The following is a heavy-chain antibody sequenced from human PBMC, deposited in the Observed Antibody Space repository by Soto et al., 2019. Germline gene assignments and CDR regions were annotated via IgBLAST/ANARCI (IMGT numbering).Heavy chain of an antibody. CDR1: GFTFSSYA. Sequence: GGSLRLSCAASGFTFSSYAMSWVRQAPGKGLEWVSAISGSGGSTYYADSVKGRFTISRDNSKNTLYLQMNSLRAEDTAVYYCAKGRGSSGYFDYFDYWGQGTLVTVSS. CDR3: AKGRGSSGYFDYFDY. D-gene: IGHD3-22*01. V-gene: IGHV3-23*01. J-gene: IGHJ4*02. CDR2: ISGSGGST.